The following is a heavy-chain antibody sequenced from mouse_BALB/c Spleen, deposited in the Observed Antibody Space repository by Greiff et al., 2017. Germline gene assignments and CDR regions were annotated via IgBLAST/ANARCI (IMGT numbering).Heavy chain of an antibody. CDR2: ISSGGSYT. J-gene: IGHJ4*01. CDR3: ARHEGTGKDAMDY. V-gene: IGHV5-6*01. D-gene: IGHD4-1*01. Sequence: EVMLVESGGDLVKPGGSLKLSCAASGFTFSSYGMSWVRQTPDKRLEWVATISSGGSYTYYPDSVKGRFTISRDNAKNTLYLQMSSLKSEDTAMYYCARHEGTGKDAMDYWGQGTSVTVSS. CDR1: GFTFSSYG.